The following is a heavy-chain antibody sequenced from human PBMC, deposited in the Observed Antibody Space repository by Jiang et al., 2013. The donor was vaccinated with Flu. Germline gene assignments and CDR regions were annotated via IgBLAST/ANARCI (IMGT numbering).Heavy chain of an antibody. CDR2: IKQDGSEK. Sequence: ASGFTFSSYWMSWVRQAPGKGLEWVANIKQDGSEKYYVDSVKGRFTISRDNAKNSLYLQMNSLRAEDTAVYYCARDPVDDWGQGTLVTVSS. CDR3: ARDPVDD. J-gene: IGHJ4*02. CDR1: GFTFSSYW. V-gene: IGHV3-7*03. D-gene: IGHD4-17*01.